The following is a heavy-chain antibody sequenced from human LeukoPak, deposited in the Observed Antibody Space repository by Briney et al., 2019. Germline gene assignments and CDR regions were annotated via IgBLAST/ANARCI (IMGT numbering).Heavy chain of an antibody. J-gene: IGHJ1*01. CDR3: ARGLSGAPDY. V-gene: IGHV3-64*02. CDR1: GFTFSNHA. D-gene: IGHD3-10*01. Sequence: GGSLRLSCVGSGFTFSNHALHWVRQFPGKRLEYVSAISNNGRSTHYTDSVKGRFTVSRDNSKETVYLQLGSLRPEDTALYYCARGLSGAPDYWGRGSLVTVSS. CDR2: ISNNGRST.